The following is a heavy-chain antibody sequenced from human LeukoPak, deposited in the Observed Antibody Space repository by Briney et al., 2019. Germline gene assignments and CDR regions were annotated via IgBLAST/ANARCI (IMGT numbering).Heavy chain of an antibody. V-gene: IGHV4-4*09. CDR2: IYTSGST. Sequence: PSETLSLTCTVSGGSISSYYWSWIRQPPGKGLEWIGYIYTSGSTNYNPSLKGRVTISVDTSKNQFSLKLSSVAAADTAVYYCARQPNYYDSTGSNYYYMDVWGKGTTVTVSS. D-gene: IGHD3-22*01. CDR1: GGSISSYY. J-gene: IGHJ6*03. CDR3: ARQPNYYDSTGSNYYYMDV.